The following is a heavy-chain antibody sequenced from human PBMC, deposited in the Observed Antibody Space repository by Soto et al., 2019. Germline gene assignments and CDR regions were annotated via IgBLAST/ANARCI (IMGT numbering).Heavy chain of an antibody. Sequence: QVQLVQSGAEVKKPGASVKVSCKASGYTFTSYGISWVRQAPGQGLEWMGWISAYNGNTNYAQKLQGRVTMTTDTSTSTAYMELRSLRSDDTAVYYCARVRNPTVVWYHPYIWFDPWGQGTLVTVSS. CDR1: GYTFTSYG. V-gene: IGHV1-18*01. D-gene: IGHD6-13*01. CDR3: ARVRNPTVVWYHPYIWFDP. CDR2: ISAYNGNT. J-gene: IGHJ5*02.